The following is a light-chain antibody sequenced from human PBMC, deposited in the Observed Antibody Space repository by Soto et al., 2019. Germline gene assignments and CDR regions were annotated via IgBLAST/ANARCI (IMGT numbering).Light chain of an antibody. Sequence: EIVLTQSPATLSLSPGDVATLSCRASQSVSSNLAWYQHKRGQAPRLLIYDVSNRATGIPARFRGSGSGTDFTLTISNLEPEDDAVYYCQQRRGTFGQGTKLEI. CDR3: QQRRGT. CDR1: QSVSSN. J-gene: IGKJ2*02. V-gene: IGKV3-11*01. CDR2: DVS.